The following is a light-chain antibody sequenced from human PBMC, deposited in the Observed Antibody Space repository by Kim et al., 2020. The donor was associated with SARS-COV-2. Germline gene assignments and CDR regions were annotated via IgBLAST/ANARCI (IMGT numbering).Light chain of an antibody. V-gene: IGKV1-39*01. J-gene: IGKJ2*01. CDR1: QSISTY. Sequence: DIHMTQSPSSLSASIGDRVTITCRASQSISTYLNWYQQTPGKAPKLLIYAASNLQSGVPSRFSGSGSGTDFTLTISSLQPDDFAAYFCQQSVGIPYTFGQGTKLEI. CDR2: AAS. CDR3: QQSVGIPYT.